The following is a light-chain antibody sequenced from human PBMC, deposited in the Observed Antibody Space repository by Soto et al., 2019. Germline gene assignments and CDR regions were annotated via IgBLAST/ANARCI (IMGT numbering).Light chain of an antibody. Sequence: QSVLTQPASVSGSPGQSITISCTGTSSDVGGYNFVSWYQHHPGKAPKVMIYEVSNRPSGVSNRFSGSKSGDTASLTISGLQAEDDADYYCSSYTSFSTYVFGTGTKVTVL. CDR2: EVS. J-gene: IGLJ1*01. CDR3: SSYTSFSTYV. CDR1: SSDVGGYNF. V-gene: IGLV2-14*01.